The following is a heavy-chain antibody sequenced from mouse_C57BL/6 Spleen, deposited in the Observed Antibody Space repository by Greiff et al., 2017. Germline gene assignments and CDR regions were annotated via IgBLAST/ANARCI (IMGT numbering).Heavy chain of an antibody. CDR3: AREGIYCYGSSYGY. V-gene: IGHV1-26*01. Sequence: VQLQQSGPELVKPGASVKISCKASGYTFTDYYMNWVKQSHGKSLEWIGDINPNNGGTSYNQKFKGKATLTVDKSSSTAYMELRSLTSEDSAVYYGAREGIYCYGSSYGYWGQGTTLTVSS. CDR2: INPNNGGT. J-gene: IGHJ2*01. D-gene: IGHD1-1*01. CDR1: GYTFTDYY.